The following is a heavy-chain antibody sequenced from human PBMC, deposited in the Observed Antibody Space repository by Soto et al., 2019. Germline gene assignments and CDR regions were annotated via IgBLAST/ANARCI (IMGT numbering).Heavy chain of an antibody. CDR3: ATVYDYIWGSYRPFDS. Sequence: GGSLRLSCAASGFTFSSYSMNWVRQAPGKGLEWVSSISSSSSYIYYADSVKGRFTISRDNAKNSLYLQMNSLRAEDTAVYYCATVYDYIWGSYRPFDSWGQGTLVTVSS. D-gene: IGHD3-16*02. CDR1: GFTFSSYS. CDR2: ISSSSSYI. J-gene: IGHJ4*02. V-gene: IGHV3-21*01.